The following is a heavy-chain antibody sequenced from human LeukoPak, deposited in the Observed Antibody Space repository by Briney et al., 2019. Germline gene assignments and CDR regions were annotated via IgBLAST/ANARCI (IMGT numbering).Heavy chain of an antibody. CDR3: ARNRDSTAMGSFDY. CDR2: INWNGGST. J-gene: IGHJ4*02. D-gene: IGHD5-18*01. CDR1: GFTFDDYG. V-gene: IGHV3-20*04. Sequence: SGGSLRLSCSASGFTFDDYGMSWVRQAPGKGLEWVSGINWNGGSTGYADSVKGRFTISRDNAKNSLYLQMNSLRAEDTALYYCARNRDSTAMGSFDYWGQGTLVTVSS.